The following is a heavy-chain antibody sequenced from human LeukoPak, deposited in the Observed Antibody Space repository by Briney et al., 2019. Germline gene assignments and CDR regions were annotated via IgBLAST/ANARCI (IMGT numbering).Heavy chain of an antibody. CDR3: ARDPSWRGDSSVFCDY. CDR1: GYTFTSYY. Sequence: ASVKVSCKASGYTFTSYYMHWVRQAPGQGLEWMGIINPSGGSTSYAQKFQGRVTMTRDTSTSTVYMELSSLRSEDTAVYYCARDPSWRGDSSVFCDYWGQGTLVTVSS. V-gene: IGHV1-46*01. CDR2: INPSGGST. D-gene: IGHD3-22*01. J-gene: IGHJ4*02.